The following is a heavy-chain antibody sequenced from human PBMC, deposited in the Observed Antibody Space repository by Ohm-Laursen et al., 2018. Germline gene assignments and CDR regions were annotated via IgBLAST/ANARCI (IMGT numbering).Heavy chain of an antibody. CDR3: AKGNYNWNYGAYYFDY. J-gene: IGHJ4*02. V-gene: IGHV3-11*01. D-gene: IGHD1-7*01. Sequence: SLRLSCAASGFRFSDNQMSWIRQAPGKGLEWLSYISSSGTTNQYADSVKGRFTISRDNARNSLYLQMNSLRVEDTAVYYCAKGNYNWNYGAYYFDYWGQGTLVTVSS. CDR2: ISSSGTTN. CDR1: GFRFSDNQ.